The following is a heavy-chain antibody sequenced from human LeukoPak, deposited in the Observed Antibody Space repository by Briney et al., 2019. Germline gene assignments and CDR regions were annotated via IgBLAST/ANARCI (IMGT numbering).Heavy chain of an antibody. D-gene: IGHD4-17*01. CDR2: IRGSGGST. CDR3: AKLLNDYGDYYFDY. CDR1: GFTFSTFG. Sequence: GGSLRLSCEASGFTFSTFGMSWVRQAPGKGLKWVSAIRGSGGSTYYADSVKGRFTISRDNSKNTLYLQMNSLRAEDTAVYYCAKLLNDYGDYYFDYWGQGTLVTVSS. J-gene: IGHJ4*02. V-gene: IGHV3-23*01.